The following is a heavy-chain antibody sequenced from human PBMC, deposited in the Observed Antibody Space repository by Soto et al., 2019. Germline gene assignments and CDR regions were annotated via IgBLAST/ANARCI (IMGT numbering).Heavy chain of an antibody. D-gene: IGHD1-20*01. CDR1: GYTFTSYD. V-gene: IGHV1-8*01. CDR2: MSPNTGTI. J-gene: IGHJ3*02. CDR3: ARDRPGIKTYEAFDI. Sequence: ASVKVSCKASGYTFTSYDINWVRQATGQGPEWMGWMSPNTGTIVYAQKFQGRVTMTRNTSTSTAYMTLSSLRSEDTAVYYCARDRPGIKTYEAFDIWGQGTTVTVSS.